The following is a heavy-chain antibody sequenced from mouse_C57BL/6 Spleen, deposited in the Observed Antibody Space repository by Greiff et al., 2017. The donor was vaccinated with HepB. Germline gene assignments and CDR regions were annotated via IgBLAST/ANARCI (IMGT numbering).Heavy chain of an antibody. CDR3: TRSEGYPFAY. CDR2: IDPETGGT. V-gene: IGHV1-15*01. Sequence: QVQLKESGAELVRPGASVTLSCKASGYTFTDYEMHWVKQTPVHGLEWIGAIDPETGGTAYNQKFKGKAILTADKSSSTAYMELRSLTSEDSAVYYCTRSEGYPFAYWGQGTLVTVSA. CDR1: GYTFTDYE. J-gene: IGHJ3*01. D-gene: IGHD2-2*01.